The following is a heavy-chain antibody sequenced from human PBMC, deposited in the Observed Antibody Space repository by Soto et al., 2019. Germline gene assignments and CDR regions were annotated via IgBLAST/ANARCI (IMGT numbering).Heavy chain of an antibody. J-gene: IGHJ6*02. CDR2: INPSGGST. D-gene: IGHD4-17*01. V-gene: IGHV1-46*04. CDR3: ARGGTYGDYMAPGYV. Sequence: QVQLVQSGAEVKKPGASVKVSCKASGYTFTSYYMHWVRQAPGQGLEWMGIINPSGGSTSYAQRWQGRGTMSRDTPTRTAYMELRSLRSEDTAVYYCARGGTYGDYMAPGYVWGQGTTVTVSS. CDR1: GYTFTSYY.